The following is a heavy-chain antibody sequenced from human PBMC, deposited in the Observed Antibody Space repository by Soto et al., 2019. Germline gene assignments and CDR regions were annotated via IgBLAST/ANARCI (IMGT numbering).Heavy chain of an antibody. CDR3: ARVYSSSPSSVYGY. Sequence: GASVKVSCKASGYTFTSYAMHWVRQAPGQRLEWMGWINAGNGNTKYSQKFQGRVTITRDTSASTAYMELSSLRSEDTAVYYCARVYSSSPSSVYGYWGQGTLVTVSS. CDR2: INAGNGNT. V-gene: IGHV1-3*01. D-gene: IGHD6-6*01. CDR1: GYTFTSYA. J-gene: IGHJ4*02.